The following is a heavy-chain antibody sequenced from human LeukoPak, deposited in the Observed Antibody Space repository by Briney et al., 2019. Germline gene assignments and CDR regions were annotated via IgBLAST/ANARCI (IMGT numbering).Heavy chain of an antibody. Sequence: SETLSLTCTVSGGSISSSSYHWGWIRQPPGKGLEWIGSIYYSGSTYYNPSLKSRVTISVDTSKNQFSLKLSSVTAADTAVYYCARDIIAAAGRVDYWGQGTLVTVSS. CDR3: ARDIIAAAGRVDY. CDR1: GGSISSSSYH. V-gene: IGHV4-39*01. J-gene: IGHJ4*02. CDR2: IYYSGST. D-gene: IGHD6-13*01.